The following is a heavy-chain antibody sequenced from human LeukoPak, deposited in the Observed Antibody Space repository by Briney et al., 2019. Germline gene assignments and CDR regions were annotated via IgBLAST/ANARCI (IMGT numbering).Heavy chain of an antibody. D-gene: IGHD3-10*01. CDR3: AKVLAPGWTMVILDY. V-gene: IGHV3-30*18. CDR1: GFTFSNYD. CDR2: MSYDGNNK. J-gene: IGHJ4*02. Sequence: GGSLRLSCAASGFTFSNYDMHWVRQAPGKGLQWVAVMSYDGNNKKYADSVKGRFSISRDNPKNTLYLEMNSLRAEDTAVYYCAKVLAPGWTMVILDYWGQGTLVTVSS.